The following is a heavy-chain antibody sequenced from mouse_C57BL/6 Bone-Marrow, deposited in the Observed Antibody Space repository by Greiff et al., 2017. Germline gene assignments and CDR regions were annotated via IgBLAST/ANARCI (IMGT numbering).Heavy chain of an antibody. CDR3: ARELLRAFGY. CDR2: IHPNSGST. V-gene: IGHV1-64*01. CDR1: GFTFTSYW. D-gene: IGHD1-1*01. Sequence: QVHLQQPGAELVKPGASVKLSCTASGFTFTSYWMHWVKQRPEQGLEWIGMIHPNSGSTNYNEKFKSKATLTVDKSSSTAYMQLSSRTSEDSAVYYCARELLRAFGYWGQGTTLTVSA. J-gene: IGHJ2*01.